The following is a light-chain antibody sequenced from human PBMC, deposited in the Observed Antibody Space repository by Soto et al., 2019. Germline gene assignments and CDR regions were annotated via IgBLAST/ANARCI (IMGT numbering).Light chain of an antibody. J-gene: IGKJ5*01. CDR3: QQRSNWPPRIT. CDR2: DAS. V-gene: IGKV3-11*01. CDR1: QXVXXY. Sequence: EIVXXXSPAXXXLSPGERATXXXXXSQXVXXYXXWYQQKPGQAPRLLIYDASNRATGIPARFSGSGSGTDFTLTISSLEPEDFAVYYCQQRSNWPPRITFGQGTRLEIK.